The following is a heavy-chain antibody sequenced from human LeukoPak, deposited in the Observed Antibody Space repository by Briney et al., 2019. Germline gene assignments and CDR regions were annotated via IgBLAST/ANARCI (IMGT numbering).Heavy chain of an antibody. V-gene: IGHV3-23*01. CDR2: ISYSGGST. CDR3: TKVQVPTDY. J-gene: IGHJ4*02. CDR1: GFTFSTYA. Sequence: PGGSLRLSCAASGFTFSTYAMSWVRQAPGKGLEWVSGISYSGGSTYYADSVKGRFTISRDNSKHTLYLQMNSLRAEDTAVYYCTKVQVPTDYWGQGTLVTVSS.